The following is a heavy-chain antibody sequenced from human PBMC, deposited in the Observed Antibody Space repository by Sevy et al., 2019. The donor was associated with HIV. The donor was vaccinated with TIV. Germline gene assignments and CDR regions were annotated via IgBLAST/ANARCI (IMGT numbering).Heavy chain of an antibody. CDR2: IKKDGSEK. V-gene: IGHV3-7*03. CDR3: ERDGDIVATIGGDY. D-gene: IGHD5-12*01. CDR1: GFTFSSYW. Sequence: GGSLRLSCTASGFTFSSYWMSWVRQAPGKGLEWVANIKKDGSEKYYVDSVKGRFTISRDNAKNSLYLQMNSLRAEDTAVSDCERDGDIVATIGGDYWGQGTLVTVSS. J-gene: IGHJ4*02.